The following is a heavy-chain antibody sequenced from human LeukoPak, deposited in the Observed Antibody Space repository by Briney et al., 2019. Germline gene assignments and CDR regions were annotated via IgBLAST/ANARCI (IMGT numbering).Heavy chain of an antibody. J-gene: IGHJ1*01. V-gene: IGHV3-23*01. CDR2: ISGSGGST. Sequence: GGSLRLSCAASGFTFSSYAMSWVRQAPGKGLEWVSAISGSGGSTYYADSVKGRFTISRDNSKNTLYLQMNSLRAEDTAVYYCAKGSSSGWYPLRYFRHWGQGTLVTVSS. CDR3: AKGSSSGWYPLRYFRH. D-gene: IGHD6-19*01. CDR1: GFTFSSYA.